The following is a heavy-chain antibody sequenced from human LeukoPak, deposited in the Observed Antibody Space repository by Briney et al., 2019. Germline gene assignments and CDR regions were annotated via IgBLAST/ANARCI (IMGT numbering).Heavy chain of an antibody. CDR3: ARDRRGGWALGYFDL. J-gene: IGHJ2*01. D-gene: IGHD3-10*01. Sequence: PSETLSLTCTVSGGSISSGGYYWSWIRQHPGKGLEWIGYIYYSGSTYYNPSLKSRVTISVDTSKNQFSLKLSSVTAADTAVYYCARDRRGGWALGYFDLWGRGTLVTVSS. CDR2: IYYSGST. CDR1: GGSISSGGYY. V-gene: IGHV4-31*03.